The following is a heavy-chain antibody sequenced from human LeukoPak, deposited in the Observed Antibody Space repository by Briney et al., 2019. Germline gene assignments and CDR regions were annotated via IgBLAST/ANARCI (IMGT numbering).Heavy chain of an antibody. J-gene: IGHJ5*02. V-gene: IGHV1-18*01. Sequence: ASVKVSCKASGYTFTSYGISWVRQAPGQPLEWMGWISAYNGNTNYAQKLQGRVTMTTDTSTSTAYMELRSLRSDDTAVYYCARVPITIFGVDPRFNPWGQGTLVTVSS. CDR2: ISAYNGNT. CDR3: ARVPITIFGVDPRFNP. CDR1: GYTFTSYG. D-gene: IGHD3-3*01.